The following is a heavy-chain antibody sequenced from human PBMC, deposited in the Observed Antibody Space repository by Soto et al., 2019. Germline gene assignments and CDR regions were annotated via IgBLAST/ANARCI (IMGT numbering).Heavy chain of an antibody. CDR3: AKDAIAVARPSYGMDV. Sequence: QVQLVESGGGVVQAGRSLRLSCAASGFTFSSYGMHWVRQAPGKGLEWVAVISYDGSNKYYADSVKGRFTISRDNSKNTLYLQMNSLRAEDTAVYYCAKDAIAVARPSYGMDVWGQGTTVTVSS. J-gene: IGHJ6*02. CDR2: ISYDGSNK. V-gene: IGHV3-30*18. CDR1: GFTFSSYG. D-gene: IGHD6-19*01.